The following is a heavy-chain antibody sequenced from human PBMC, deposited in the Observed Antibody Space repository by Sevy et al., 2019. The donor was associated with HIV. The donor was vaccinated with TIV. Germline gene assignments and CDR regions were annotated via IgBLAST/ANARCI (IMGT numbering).Heavy chain of an antibody. J-gene: IGHJ5*02. CDR1: GFTFSSYS. CDR3: ARDHPIAAAGTSPWFDP. D-gene: IGHD6-13*01. V-gene: IGHV3-21*01. CDR2: ISSSSYI. Sequence: GGSLRLSCAASGFTFSSYSMNWVRQAPGKGLEWVSSISSSSYIYYADSVKGRFTISRDNAKNSLYLQMNSLRAEDTAVYYCARDHPIAAAGTSPWFDPWGQGTLVTVSS.